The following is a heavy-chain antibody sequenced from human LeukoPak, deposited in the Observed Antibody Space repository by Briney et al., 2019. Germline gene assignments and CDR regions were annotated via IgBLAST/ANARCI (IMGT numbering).Heavy chain of an antibody. J-gene: IGHJ4*02. Sequence: GGSLRLSCAASGFTFRSHAFHWVRQAPGKGLEWVAFISWDSKIQYYAESVKGRFTLSRDSSKSTVYLQMDSLRIEDTALYYCARDYSGWYVFDYWGQGTLVAVSP. CDR1: GFTFRSHA. V-gene: IGHV3-30*04. D-gene: IGHD6-19*01. CDR3: ARDYSGWYVFDY. CDR2: ISWDSKIQ.